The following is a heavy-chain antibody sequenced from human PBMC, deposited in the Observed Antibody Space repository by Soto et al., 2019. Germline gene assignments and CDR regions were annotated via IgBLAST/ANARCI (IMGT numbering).Heavy chain of an antibody. CDR1: GFTFSSYA. D-gene: IGHD3-22*01. J-gene: IGHJ4*02. CDR2: ISYDGSNK. CDR3: ARDLTIVLYYFDY. Sequence: GGSLRLSCAASGFTFSSYAMHWVRQAPGKGLEWVAVISYDGSNKYYADSVKGRFTISRDNSKNTLYLQMNSLRAEDTAVYYCARDLTIVLYYFDYWGQGTLVTVSS. V-gene: IGHV3-30-3*01.